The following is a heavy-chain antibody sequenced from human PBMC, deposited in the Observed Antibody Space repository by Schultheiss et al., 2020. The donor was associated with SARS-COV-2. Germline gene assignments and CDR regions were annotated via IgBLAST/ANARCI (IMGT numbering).Heavy chain of an antibody. CDR1: GGSISDTIYY. CDR2: FFYSGTT. D-gene: IGHD3-10*01. CDR3: ARQRYGSGRGSPLIDY. Sequence: SETLSLTCTVSGGSISDTIYYWGWIRQSPGKGLEWIGSFFYSGTTSYNPSLKSRVTISVDASKNQFSLRLSSVTAADTAVYYCARQRYGSGRGSPLIDYWGQGTLVTVSS. J-gene: IGHJ4*02. V-gene: IGHV4-39*01.